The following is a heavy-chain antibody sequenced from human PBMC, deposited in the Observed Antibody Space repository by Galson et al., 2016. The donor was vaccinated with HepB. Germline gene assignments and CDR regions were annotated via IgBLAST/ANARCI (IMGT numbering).Heavy chain of an antibody. V-gene: IGHV3-72*01. CDR1: GFIFSDHY. CDR2: TKNEANSYTE. Sequence: SLRLSCAASGFIFSDHYMEWVRQAPGKGLEWVGRTKNEANSYTEEYAASVEGRFTISRDDSKNSLYLQMNSLEIEDTAVYYCAVWFGGRSNSWGQGTLVTVSS. J-gene: IGHJ5*02. D-gene: IGHD3-10*01. CDR3: AVWFGGRSNS.